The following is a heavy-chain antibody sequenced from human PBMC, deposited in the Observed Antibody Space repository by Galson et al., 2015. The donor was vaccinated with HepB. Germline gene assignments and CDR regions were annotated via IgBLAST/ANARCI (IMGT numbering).Heavy chain of an antibody. CDR2: IYYSGST. V-gene: IGHV4-59*01. D-gene: IGHD1-26*01. J-gene: IGHJ4*02. CDR1: GGSISSYY. CDR3: ARGEEVGGGSYFDY. Sequence: SETLSLTCTVSGGSISSYYWSWIRQPPGKGLEWIGYIYYSGSTNYNPSLKSRVTISVDTSKNQFSLKLSSVTAADTAVYYCARGEEVGGGSYFDYWGQGTLVTVSS.